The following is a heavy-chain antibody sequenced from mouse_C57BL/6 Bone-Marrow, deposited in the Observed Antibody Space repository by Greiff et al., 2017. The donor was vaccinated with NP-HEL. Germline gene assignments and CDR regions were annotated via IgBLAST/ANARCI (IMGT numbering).Heavy chain of an antibody. D-gene: IGHD1-1*01. CDR3: ARVDRSSYSY. Sequence: VQLQQSGPELVKPGASVKISCKASGYSFTSYYIHWVKQRPGQGLEWIGWIYPGSGNTKYNEKFKGKATLTADTSSSTAYMQLSSLTSEDSAVYYCARVDRSSYSYWGQGTTLTVSS. CDR2: IYPGSGNT. J-gene: IGHJ2*01. V-gene: IGHV1-66*01. CDR1: GYSFTSYY.